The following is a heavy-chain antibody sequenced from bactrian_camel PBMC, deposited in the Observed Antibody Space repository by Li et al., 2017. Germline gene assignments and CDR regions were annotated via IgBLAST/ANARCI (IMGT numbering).Heavy chain of an antibody. CDR3: VAGLGLGTPDY. J-gene: IGHJ4*01. CDR2: IDGDGVA. D-gene: IGHD5*01. Sequence: QLVESGGGSVQAGGSLRLSCGTALTYYYFKTTINCIGWFRQAPGKEREGVAFIDGDGVANYAESVKGRFTISRDNAKNTVYLQMNSLKSEDTAVYYCVAGLGLGTPDYWGQGTQVTVS. CDR1: LTYYYFKTTINC. V-gene: IGHV3S53*01.